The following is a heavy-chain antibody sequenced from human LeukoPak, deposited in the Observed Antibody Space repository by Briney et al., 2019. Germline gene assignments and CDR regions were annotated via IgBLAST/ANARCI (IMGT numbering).Heavy chain of an antibody. J-gene: IGHJ3*02. Sequence: ASVKVSCKASGYTFTGYYMHWVRQAPRQGLEWMGWINPNSGGTNYAQKFQGRVTMTRDTSISTAYMELSRLRSDDTAVYYCARSQWLVNAFDIWGQGTMVTVSS. D-gene: IGHD6-19*01. CDR1: GYTFTGYY. CDR2: INPNSGGT. CDR3: ARSQWLVNAFDI. V-gene: IGHV1-2*02.